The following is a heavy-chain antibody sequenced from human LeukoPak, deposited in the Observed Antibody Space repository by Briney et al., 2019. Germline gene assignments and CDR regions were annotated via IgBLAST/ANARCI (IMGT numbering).Heavy chain of an antibody. Sequence: GGSLRLXCAASGFTFSSYGMHWDRQAPGKGLEWVAVIWYDGSNKYYADSVKGRFTISRDNSKNTLYLQMNSLRAEDTAVYYCAKADCSGGSCYYSDYWGQGTLVTVSS. CDR3: AKADCSGGSCYYSDY. D-gene: IGHD2-15*01. V-gene: IGHV3-33*06. CDR2: IWYDGSNK. J-gene: IGHJ4*02. CDR1: GFTFSSYG.